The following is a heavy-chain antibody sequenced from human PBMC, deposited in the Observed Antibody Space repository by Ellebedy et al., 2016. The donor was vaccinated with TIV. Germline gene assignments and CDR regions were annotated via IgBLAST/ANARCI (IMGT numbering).Heavy chain of an antibody. V-gene: IGHV3-23*01. J-gene: IGHJ6*02. CDR3: AKDVSVLTGYDFANYYYGLDV. CDR1: GFTFSTYV. D-gene: IGHD3-9*01. CDR2: ISGRGDST. Sequence: GESLKISXAASGFTFSTYVMNWVRQAPGKGLEWVSSISGRGDSTYYADSVKGRLTISRDNSKDTLYLQMNSLRVEDTGVYYCAKDVSVLTGYDFANYYYGLDVWGQGTTVTVSS.